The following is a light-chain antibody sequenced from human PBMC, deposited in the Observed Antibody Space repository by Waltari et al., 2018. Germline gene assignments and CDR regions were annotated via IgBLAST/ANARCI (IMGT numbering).Light chain of an antibody. Sequence: DIQMTQSPSSLSASIGDRVTITCKASNDINNYLNWYQPRPGKAPKLLIYDTSNLETGVPSRFSGSGSGTDYTFTISSLQPEDIATYYCQQYDNFPFTFGPGTKVDI. J-gene: IGKJ3*01. CDR2: DTS. CDR1: NDINNY. V-gene: IGKV1-33*01. CDR3: QQYDNFPFT.